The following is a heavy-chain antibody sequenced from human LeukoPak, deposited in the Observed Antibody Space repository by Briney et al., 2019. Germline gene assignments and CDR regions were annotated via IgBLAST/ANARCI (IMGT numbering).Heavy chain of an antibody. CDR3: TIIPNVILFTHYFEY. J-gene: IGHJ4*02. Sequence: ASVKVSCKASGGVFTTYAISWVRQAPGQGLEWMGSIIPFLGTTNYAQKFQGRVTITADEPTRTAYMELTYVRSDDTAVYYCTIIPNVILFTHYFEYWGQGALVTVSS. CDR1: GGVFTTYA. CDR2: IIPFLGTT. D-gene: IGHD2-21*01. V-gene: IGHV1-69*11.